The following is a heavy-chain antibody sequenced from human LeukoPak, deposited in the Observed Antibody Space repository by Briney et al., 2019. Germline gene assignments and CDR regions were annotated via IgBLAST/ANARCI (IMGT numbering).Heavy chain of an antibody. J-gene: IGHJ6*02. CDR1: GGSIGSYY. Sequence: SETLSLTCTVSGGSIGSYYWTWIRQPAGKGLEWIGRIFVSGSTNYNPSLKGRVTMSVDTSKKQFSLRLTSMSAADKAVYSCARALFGDSYHGIDVWGQGTTVTVSS. D-gene: IGHD3-10*01. CDR2: IFVSGST. CDR3: ARALFGDSYHGIDV. V-gene: IGHV4-4*07.